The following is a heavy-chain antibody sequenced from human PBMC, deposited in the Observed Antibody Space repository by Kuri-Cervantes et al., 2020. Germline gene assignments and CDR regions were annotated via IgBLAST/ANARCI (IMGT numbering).Heavy chain of an antibody. Sequence: ASVKVSCKASGYTFTSYGISWVRQAPGQGLEWMGWISAYNGNTNYAQKLQGRVTMTTDTSTSTAYMELRSLRSDDTAVYYRARDTRPYYYDSNAFDIWGQGTMVTVSS. D-gene: IGHD3-22*01. CDR2: ISAYNGNT. CDR1: GYTFTSYG. J-gene: IGHJ3*02. CDR3: ARDTRPYYYDSNAFDI. V-gene: IGHV1-18*01.